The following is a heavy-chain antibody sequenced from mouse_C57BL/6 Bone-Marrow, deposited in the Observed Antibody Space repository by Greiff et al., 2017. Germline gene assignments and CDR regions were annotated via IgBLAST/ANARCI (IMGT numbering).Heavy chain of an antibody. Sequence: VHLVESGPELVKPGASVKLSCKASGYTFTSYDINWVKQRPGQGLEWIGWIYPRDGSTKYNEKFKGKATLTVDTSSSTAYMELHSLTSEDSAVYFCARLEFDGSSGDWYFDVWGKGTTVTVSS. CDR3: ARLEFDGSSGDWYFDV. CDR2: IYPRDGST. D-gene: IGHD1-1*01. CDR1: GYTFTSYD. J-gene: IGHJ1*03. V-gene: IGHV1-85*01.